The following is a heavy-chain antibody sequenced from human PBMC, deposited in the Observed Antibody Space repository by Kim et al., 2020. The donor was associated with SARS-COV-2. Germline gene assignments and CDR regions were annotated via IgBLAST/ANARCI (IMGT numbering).Heavy chain of an antibody. Sequence: GRFTISREKSKSTLYLQMNSLRAEDTAVYYCAREGRYYYDSSGYYYFDYWGQGTLVTVSS. V-gene: IGHV3-30*07. J-gene: IGHJ4*02. D-gene: IGHD3-22*01. CDR3: AREGRYYYDSSGYYYFDY.